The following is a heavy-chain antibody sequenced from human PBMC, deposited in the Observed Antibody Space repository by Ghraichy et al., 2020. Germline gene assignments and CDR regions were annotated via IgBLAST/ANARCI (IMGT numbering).Heavy chain of an antibody. J-gene: IGHJ4*02. CDR2: LRGSGDST. D-gene: IGHD2/OR15-2a*01. CDR1: GFTFSTYA. V-gene: IGHV3-23*01. CDR3: AKGRSTTNHYDY. Sequence: GGSLRLSCAASGFTFSTYAMSWVRQAPGKGLEWVSALRGSGDSTYYADSVKGRFTISRDNSKNTLYLQMNSLSVEDTAVYFCAKGRSTTNHYDYRGQGTLVTVSS.